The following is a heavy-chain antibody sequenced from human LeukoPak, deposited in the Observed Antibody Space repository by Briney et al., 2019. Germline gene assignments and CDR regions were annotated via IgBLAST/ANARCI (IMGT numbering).Heavy chain of an antibody. CDR3: ARVRCSGGSCYSFYYYGMDV. CDR2: ISSSGSTI. J-gene: IGHJ6*02. CDR1: GFTFSDYY. V-gene: IGHV3-11*01. Sequence: GGSLRLSCAASGFTFSDYYMSWIRQAPGKGLEWVSYISSSGSTIYYADSVKGRFTISRDNAKNSLYLQMNSLRAEDTAVYYCARVRCSGGSCYSFYYYGMDVWGQGTTVTASS. D-gene: IGHD2-15*01.